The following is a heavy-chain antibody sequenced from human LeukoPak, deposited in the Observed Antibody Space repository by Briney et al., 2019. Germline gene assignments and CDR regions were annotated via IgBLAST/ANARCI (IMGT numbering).Heavy chain of an antibody. CDR2: INPNSGGT. V-gene: IGHV1-2*02. D-gene: IGHD2-15*01. Sequence: GASVKVSCKASGYTFTCYYMHWVRQAPGQGLEWMGWINPNSGGTNYAQKFQGRVTMTRDTSISTAYMELSRLRSDDTAVYYCARVPRRGCSGGSCYRYYFDYWGQGTLVTVSS. CDR1: GYTFTCYY. J-gene: IGHJ4*02. CDR3: ARVPRRGCSGGSCYRYYFDY.